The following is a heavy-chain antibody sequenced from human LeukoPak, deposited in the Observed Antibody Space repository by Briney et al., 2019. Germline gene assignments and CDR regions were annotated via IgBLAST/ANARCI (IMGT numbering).Heavy chain of an antibody. D-gene: IGHD6-13*01. Sequence: ASVKVSCKASGYTFTGYYMHWVRQAPGQGLEWMGWINPNSGGTNYAQKFQGRVTMTRDTSISTAYMELSRLRSEDTAVYYCATDSTGSSWYRDWFDPWGQGTLVTVSS. V-gene: IGHV1-2*02. CDR1: GYTFTGYY. CDR2: INPNSGGT. CDR3: ATDSTGSSWYRDWFDP. J-gene: IGHJ5*02.